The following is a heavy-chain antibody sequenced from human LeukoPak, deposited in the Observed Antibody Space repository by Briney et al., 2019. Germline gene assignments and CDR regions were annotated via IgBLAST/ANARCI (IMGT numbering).Heavy chain of an antibody. CDR1: GFTFSSYW. Sequence: GGSLRLSCVTSGFTFSSYWMHWVRQAPGKRLVWVSRISGDETSTGYADSVKGRFTISRDTAENTLYLQMSSLRVEDTAVYYCARSGVPSGDGMDVWGQGITVTVSS. V-gene: IGHV3-74*01. D-gene: IGHD1-26*01. J-gene: IGHJ6*02. CDR2: ISGDETST. CDR3: ARSGVPSGDGMDV.